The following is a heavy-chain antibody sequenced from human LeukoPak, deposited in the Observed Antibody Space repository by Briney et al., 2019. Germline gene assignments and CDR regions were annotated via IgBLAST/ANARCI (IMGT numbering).Heavy chain of an antibody. CDR1: GSTFSNYW. Sequence: PGGSLRLSCTGSGSTFSNYWMHWVRQAPGKGLVWVSGIDSDGSSTNYADSVKGRFTISRDNAKNTLYLQMDSLIDEDTAIYYCGLSMVRALSPDYWGQGTLVTVSS. J-gene: IGHJ4*02. CDR2: IDSDGSST. V-gene: IGHV3-74*01. D-gene: IGHD3-10*01. CDR3: GLSMVRALSPDY.